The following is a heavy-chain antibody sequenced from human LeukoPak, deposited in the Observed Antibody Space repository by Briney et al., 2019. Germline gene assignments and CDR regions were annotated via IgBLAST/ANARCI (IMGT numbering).Heavy chain of an antibody. CDR2: INSDGRST. D-gene: IGHD6-13*01. V-gene: IGHV3-74*01. J-gene: IGHJ4*02. CDR3: ARGSSSSWVLYYFDY. Sequence: GSLRLSCAASGFIFSTYWMHWVRQAPGKGLLWVSRINSDGRSTSYADSVKGRFTISRDNAKNTLYLQMNRLRDEDTAVYYCARGSSSSWVLYYFDYWGQGTLVTVSS. CDR1: GFIFSTYW.